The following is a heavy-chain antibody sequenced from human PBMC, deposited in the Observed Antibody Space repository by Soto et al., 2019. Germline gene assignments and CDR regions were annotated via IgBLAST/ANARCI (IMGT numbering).Heavy chain of an antibody. V-gene: IGHV3-30*03. Sequence: GGSLRLSCAASGFPFSACGMHWVRQAPGKGLEWVADTSSDGGDEHYADSVKGRFTISRDNAKNSLYLQMNSLRAEDTAVYYCARDLLGRESDYDFWSGYSYYYGMDVWGQGTTVTVSS. J-gene: IGHJ6*02. CDR3: ARDLLGRESDYDFWSGYSYYYGMDV. CDR2: TSSDGGDE. D-gene: IGHD3-3*01. CDR1: GFPFSACG.